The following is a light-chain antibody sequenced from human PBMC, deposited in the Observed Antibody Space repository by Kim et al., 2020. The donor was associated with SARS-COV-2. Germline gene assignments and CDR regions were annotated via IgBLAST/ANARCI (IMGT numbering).Light chain of an antibody. CDR3: QAWDTTVV. CDR1: QLGDKY. CDR2: QDK. J-gene: IGLJ2*01. Sequence: SVSQGQTASITCAGDQLGDKYVCWYQQRPGQSPVLVIYQDKNRPSGIPERFSGSNSGNTATLTISGTQAMDEADYYCQAWDTTVVFGGGTQLTVL. V-gene: IGLV3-1*01.